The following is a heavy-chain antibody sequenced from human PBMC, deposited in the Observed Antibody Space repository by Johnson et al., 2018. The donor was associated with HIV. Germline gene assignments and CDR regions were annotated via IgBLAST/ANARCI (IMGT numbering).Heavy chain of an antibody. Sequence: QVQLVESGGGLVQPGGSLRLSCAASGITVNTNYMSWVRRAPGKGLEYVSAISSSGRTIYYAASVKGRFTISRDNAKNALYLQMNSLKTEDTAVYHCAREGAWEVRPGAFDIWGQGTTVTVSS. CDR2: ISSSGRTI. D-gene: IGHD1-26*01. CDR3: AREGAWEVRPGAFDI. J-gene: IGHJ3*02. CDR1: GITVNTNY. V-gene: IGHV3-11*04.